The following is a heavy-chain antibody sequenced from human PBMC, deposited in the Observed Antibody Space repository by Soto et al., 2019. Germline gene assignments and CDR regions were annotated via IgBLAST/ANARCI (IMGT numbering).Heavy chain of an antibody. J-gene: IGHJ6*02. CDR2: VYYTGDT. CDR3: VRQGIDYLPGLADV. V-gene: IGHV4-59*08. D-gene: IGHD1-26*01. Sequence: QVQLQQSGPRLVKPSETLSLTCTVSSGPSRSYNWGWIRQSPRRGLEWIGYVYYTGDTAYNPSLKSRVTISADTSTNNIPLILSSVTAADTAVYYCVRQGIDYLPGLADVWGQGTTVTVSS. CDR1: SGPSRSYN.